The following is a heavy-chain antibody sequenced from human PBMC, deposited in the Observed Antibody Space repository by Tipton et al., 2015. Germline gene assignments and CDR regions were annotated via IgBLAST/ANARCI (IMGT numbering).Heavy chain of an antibody. CDR3: ARDDDYGSGTFDY. CDR1: ARSINSYH. Sequence: TLSLTCTVSARSINSYHWSWIRQPPGKGLEWMGYISYSGSTKYNPSLRGRVTVSIDTSKNQFFLKLTSATAADTAMFYCARDDDYGSGTFDYWGQGTLVTVSS. V-gene: IGHV4-59*01. D-gene: IGHD3-10*01. CDR2: ISYSGST. J-gene: IGHJ4*02.